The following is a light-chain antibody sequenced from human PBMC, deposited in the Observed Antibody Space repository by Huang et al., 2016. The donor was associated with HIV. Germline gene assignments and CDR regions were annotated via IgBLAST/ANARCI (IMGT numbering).Light chain of an antibody. CDR1: QTILHDSDSRNY. CDR2: WAS. Sequence: DIVMTQSPDSLAVSLGERATINCKSSQTILHDSDSRNYLAWYQQKPGQPHKLLIHWASIRKSGGPDRFIGSGSGTDFTLTISSLQAEDVAVYYCQQYYSSPFTFGPGTNVDI. V-gene: IGKV4-1*01. CDR3: QQYYSSPFT. J-gene: IGKJ3*01.